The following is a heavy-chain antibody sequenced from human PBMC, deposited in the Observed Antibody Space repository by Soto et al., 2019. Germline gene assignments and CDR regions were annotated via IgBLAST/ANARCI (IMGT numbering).Heavy chain of an antibody. J-gene: IGHJ5*02. CDR1: GYTFTSYY. D-gene: IGHD2-2*01. CDR3: ARTPPPSGYCSSISCQNWFDT. CDR2: IKPTGGST. Sequence: GASVKVSCKASGYTFTSYYMHWVRQAPGQGLECMGMIKPTGGSTSYAQNFQDRVTMTTDTSTSTAYMELKSLRSDDTAMYYCARTPPPSGYCSSISCQNWFDTWGQGTLVTVSS. V-gene: IGHV1-46*01.